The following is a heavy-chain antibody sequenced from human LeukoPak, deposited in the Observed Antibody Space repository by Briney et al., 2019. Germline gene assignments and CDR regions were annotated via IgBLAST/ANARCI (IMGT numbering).Heavy chain of an antibody. Sequence: SETLSLTCTVSGGSIDRYYWSWIRQPAGKGLEWIGRISYSGSTNYNPSLKSRLAMSVDTSKNQFSLRLTSVTAADTAVYYCARAHWGQWLAPFDYWGQGTLVTVSS. D-gene: IGHD6-19*01. CDR2: ISYSGST. CDR1: GGSIDRYY. CDR3: ARAHWGQWLAPFDY. V-gene: IGHV4-4*07. J-gene: IGHJ4*02.